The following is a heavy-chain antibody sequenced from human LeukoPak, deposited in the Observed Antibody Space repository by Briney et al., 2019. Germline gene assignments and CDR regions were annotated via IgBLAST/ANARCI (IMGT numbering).Heavy chain of an antibody. CDR2: IYYSGST. Sequence: PSETLSLTCTVSGGSISSSSYYWGWIRQPPGKGLEWIGSIYYSGSTYYNPSLKSRVTISVDTSKNQFSLKLSSVTAADTAVYYCASLYYDILTGVDYWGQGTLVTVSS. J-gene: IGHJ4*02. CDR1: GGSISSSSYY. V-gene: IGHV4-39*01. CDR3: ASLYYDILTGVDY. D-gene: IGHD3-9*01.